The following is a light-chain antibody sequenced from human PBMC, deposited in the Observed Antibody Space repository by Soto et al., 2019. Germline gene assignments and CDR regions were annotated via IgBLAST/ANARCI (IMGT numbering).Light chain of an antibody. CDR2: GNS. CDR1: SSNIGAGYD. Sequence: QSVLTQPPSVSGAPGQRVTISCTGSSSNIGAGYDVHWYQQLPGTAPKLLIYGNSNRPSGVPDRFSGSKSGTSASLAITGLQGEGVAGEACKSFDSSLSGWSVFGGGTKLTVL. V-gene: IGLV1-40*01. CDR3: KSFDSSLSGWSV. J-gene: IGLJ3*02.